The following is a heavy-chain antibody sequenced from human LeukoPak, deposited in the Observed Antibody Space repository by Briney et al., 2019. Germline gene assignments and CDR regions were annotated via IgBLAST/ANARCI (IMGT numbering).Heavy chain of an antibody. Sequence: PGGSLRLSCVASGFPFSSYWMTWVRQAPGKGLEWVSAICSSGGCAFYADSVKGRFTVSRDNSKNALYLQMNSLRAEDTAVYYCATIGPNSNNFDDWGQGTLVTVSS. CDR3: ATIGPNSNNFDD. CDR2: ICSSGGCA. J-gene: IGHJ4*02. V-gene: IGHV3-23*01. D-gene: IGHD4-11*01. CDR1: GFPFSSYW.